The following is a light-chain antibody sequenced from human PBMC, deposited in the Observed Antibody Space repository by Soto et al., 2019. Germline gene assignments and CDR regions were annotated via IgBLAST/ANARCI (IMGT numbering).Light chain of an antibody. CDR2: GAF. V-gene: IGKV1-33*01. CDR1: HDICNY. J-gene: IGKJ3*01. CDR3: QHSDHLPL. Sequence: DIQLTQSPPYLSASVGDRVTITCQASHDICNYLNWYQHKPGKAPNLVIYGAFNLETWVPSRFSGGGSGTNFTFTISSLRPEDIATYYCQHSDHLPLFGPGTKVDF.